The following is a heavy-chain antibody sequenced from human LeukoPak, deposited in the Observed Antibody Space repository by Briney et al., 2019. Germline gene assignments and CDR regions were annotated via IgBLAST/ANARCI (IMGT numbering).Heavy chain of an antibody. J-gene: IGHJ5*02. V-gene: IGHV3-53*01. CDR1: GFTFSDYY. CDR3: AREGYDFWSGYYIGWFDP. Sequence: PGGSLRLSCAASGFTFSDYYMSWVRQAPGKGLEWVSVIYSGGSTYYADSVKGRFTISRDNSKNTLYLQMNSLRAEDTAVYYCAREGYDFWSGYYIGWFDPWGQGTLVTVSS. CDR2: IYSGGST. D-gene: IGHD3-3*01.